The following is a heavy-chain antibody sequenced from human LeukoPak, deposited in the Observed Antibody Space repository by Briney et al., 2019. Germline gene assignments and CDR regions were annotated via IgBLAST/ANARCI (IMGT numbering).Heavy chain of an antibody. CDR3: ARVDANYGDFDY. CDR1: GDSISRTHYS. J-gene: IGHJ4*02. D-gene: IGHD4-17*01. V-gene: IGHV4-31*03. CDR2: IYYSGST. Sequence: SETLSLTCTASGDSISRTHYSWGWIRQPPGKGLEWIGYIYYSGSTYYNPSLKSRVTISVDTSKNQFSLKLSSVTAADTAVYYCARVDANYGDFDYWGQGTLVTVSS.